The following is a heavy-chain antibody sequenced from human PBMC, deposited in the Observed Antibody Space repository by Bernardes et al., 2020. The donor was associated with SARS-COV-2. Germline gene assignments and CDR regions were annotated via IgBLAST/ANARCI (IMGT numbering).Heavy chain of an antibody. CDR3: AKDHRFWYSSSSTFPGWFDP. Sequence: LRLSCAASGFTFSSYAMSWVRQAPGKGLEWVSAISGSGGSTYYADSVKGRFTISRDNSKNTLYLQMNSLRAEDTAVYYCAKDHRFWYSSSSTFPGWFDPWGQGTLVTVSS. CDR2: ISGSGGST. J-gene: IGHJ5*02. D-gene: IGHD6-6*01. CDR1: GFTFSSYA. V-gene: IGHV3-23*01.